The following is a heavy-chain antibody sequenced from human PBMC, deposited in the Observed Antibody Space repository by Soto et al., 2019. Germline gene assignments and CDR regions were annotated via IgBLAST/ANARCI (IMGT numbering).Heavy chain of an antibody. D-gene: IGHD3-16*01. J-gene: IGHJ4*02. CDR1: GFTFTSFT. CDR2: ISSSSAYV. CDR3: VRDALTFGGY. Sequence: EVRLVESGGGLVKPGGSLRLSCVASGFTFTSFTMNWVRQAPGKGLEWVSSISSSSAYVHYAASVKGRFTISRDNAKDPLFLKLTGVKADDSAVYYCVRDALTFGGYWGQGTLVAVSS. V-gene: IGHV3-21*02.